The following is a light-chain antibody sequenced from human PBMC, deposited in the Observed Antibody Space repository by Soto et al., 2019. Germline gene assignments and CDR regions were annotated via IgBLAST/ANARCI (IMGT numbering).Light chain of an antibody. J-gene: IGKJ2*01. CDR2: DAS. V-gene: IGKV3-11*01. CDR3: QQRSNWPYT. CDR1: QSVSTY. Sequence: EIVLTQSPATLSLSPGERATLSCRASQSVSTYLAWYQQKPGQAPRLLMYDASNRATGIPARFSGSGSGTDFTLTISSLEPEDCAVYYCQQRSNWPYTFGQGTKLEIK.